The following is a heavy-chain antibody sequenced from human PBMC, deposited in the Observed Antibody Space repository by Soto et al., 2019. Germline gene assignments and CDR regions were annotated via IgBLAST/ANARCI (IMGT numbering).Heavy chain of an antibody. CDR3: AREGYYDFWSGPNWFDP. V-gene: IGHV4-4*07. D-gene: IGHD3-3*01. CDR2: IYTSGST. CDR1: GGSISSYY. Sequence: SETLSLTCTVSGGSISSYYWSWIRQPAGKGLEWIGRIYTSGSTNYNPSLKSRVTMSVDTSKNQFSLKLSSVTAADTAVYYCAREGYYDFWSGPNWFDPWGQGTLVTVSS. J-gene: IGHJ5*02.